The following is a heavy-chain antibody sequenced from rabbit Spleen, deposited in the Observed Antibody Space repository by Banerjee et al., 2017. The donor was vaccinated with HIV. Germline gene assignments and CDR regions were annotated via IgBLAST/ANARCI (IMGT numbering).Heavy chain of an antibody. CDR3: ARAGEGGDGYLNL. Sequence: QEQLVESGGGLVRPEGSLKLSCTASGFSFSNKAVMCWVRQAPGKGLEWIACIYVGSGGGTKYPSWAKGRFTISKTSSTTVTLQMASLTVADTATYFCARAGEGGDGYLNLWGPGTLVTVS. V-gene: IGHV1S45*01. J-gene: IGHJ4*01. D-gene: IGHD5-1*01. CDR1: GFSFSNKAV. CDR2: IYVGSGGGT.